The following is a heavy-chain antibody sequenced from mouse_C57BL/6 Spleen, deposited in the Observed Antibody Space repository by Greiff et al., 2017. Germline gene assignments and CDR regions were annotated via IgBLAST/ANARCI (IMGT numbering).Heavy chain of an antibody. Sequence: QVQLQQSGAELVKPGASVKLSCKASGYTFTEYTINWVKQRSGPGLEWIGWFYSGSGSITYNEKFKDQDTLTEDKSYSTVYMELSRVTSEDYAVYFCSIHEGWVMGFSSMDYWGQGTSVTVSS. J-gene: IGHJ4*01. CDR1: GYTFTEYT. D-gene: IGHD2-1*01. CDR2: FYSGSGSI. V-gene: IGHV1-62-2*01. CDR3: SIHEGWVMGFSSMDY.